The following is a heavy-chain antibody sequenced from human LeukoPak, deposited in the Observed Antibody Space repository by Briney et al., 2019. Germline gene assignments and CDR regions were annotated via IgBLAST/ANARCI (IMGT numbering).Heavy chain of an antibody. CDR1: GFTFTSHS. J-gene: IGHJ2*01. V-gene: IGHV3-21*01. D-gene: IGHD6-13*01. CDR3: ARDWRNKYSNSWSRGEWYFDL. CDR2: ISSNSDYI. Sequence: GGSLRLSCVASGFTFTSHSLNWLRQAPGKGLEWVASISSNSDYISYAESVKGRFSISRDNARNSVYLQMNSLTAEDTALYYCARDWRNKYSNSWSRGEWYFDLWGRGTLISVSS.